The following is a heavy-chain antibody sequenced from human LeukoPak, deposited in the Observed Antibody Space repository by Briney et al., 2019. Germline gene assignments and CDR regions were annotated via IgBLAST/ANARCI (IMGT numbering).Heavy chain of an antibody. D-gene: IGHD3-3*01. V-gene: IGHV4-31*03. Sequence: RSSETLSLTCTVSGGSISSGGYYWSWIRQHPGKGLEWIGYIYYSGSTYYNPSLKSRVTISVDTSKNQFSLKLSSVTAADTAVYYCARGRSRMGWFRAFDIWGQGTIVTVSS. J-gene: IGHJ3*02. CDR2: IYYSGST. CDR1: GGSISSGGYY. CDR3: ARGRSRMGWFRAFDI.